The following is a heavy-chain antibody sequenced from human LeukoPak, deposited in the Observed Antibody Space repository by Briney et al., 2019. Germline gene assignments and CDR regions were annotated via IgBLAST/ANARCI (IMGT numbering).Heavy chain of an antibody. CDR1: GFTFSSYA. D-gene: IGHD6-19*01. J-gene: IGHJ4*02. CDR3: ARVIAVAGNYYFDY. Sequence: GGSLRLSCSASGFTFSSYAMHWVRQAPGKGLEYVSAISSNGGSTYYADSVKGRFTISRDNSKNTLYLQMSSLRAENTAVYYCARVIAVAGNYYFDYWGQGTLVTVSS. CDR2: ISSNGGST. V-gene: IGHV3-64D*06.